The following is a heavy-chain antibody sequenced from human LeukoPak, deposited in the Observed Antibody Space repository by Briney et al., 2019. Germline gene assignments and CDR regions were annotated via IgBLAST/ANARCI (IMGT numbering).Heavy chain of an antibody. CDR2: ISYDGSNK. Sequence: PGGSLRLSCAASGFTFSSYGMHWVRQAPGKGLEWVAVISYDGSNKYYADSVKGRFTISRDNSKNTLYLQMNSLRAEDTAVYYCAKDRYSSGWYRAYWGQGTLVTVSS. CDR3: AKDRYSSGWYRAY. J-gene: IGHJ4*02. V-gene: IGHV3-30*18. D-gene: IGHD6-19*01. CDR1: GFTFSSYG.